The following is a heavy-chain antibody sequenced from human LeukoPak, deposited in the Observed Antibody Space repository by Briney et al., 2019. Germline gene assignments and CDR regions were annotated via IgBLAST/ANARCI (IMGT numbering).Heavy chain of an antibody. CDR1: GDSISSYY. Sequence: SETLSLTWPVSGDSISSYYWTWIRPPPGKGLEWIGYIYYSGNTNYNPYLKSRVTISLDTSKNQFSLKLNSVAAADTAVYYCARGRNLEWFDYWGQGTLVTVSS. J-gene: IGHJ5*01. CDR2: IYYSGNT. CDR3: ARGRNLEWFDY. D-gene: IGHD3-3*01. V-gene: IGHV4-59*01.